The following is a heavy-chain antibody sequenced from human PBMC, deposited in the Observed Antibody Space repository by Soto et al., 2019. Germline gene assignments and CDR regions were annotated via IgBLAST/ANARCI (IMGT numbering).Heavy chain of an antibody. CDR3: ARAGTAYYDSSGYSD. CDR1: GFTFSSYA. V-gene: IGHV3-30-3*01. CDR2: ISYDGSNK. J-gene: IGHJ4*02. Sequence: QVQLVESGGGVFQPGRSLRLSCAASGFTFSSYAMHWVRLAPGKGLEWVAVISYDGSNKYYADSVKGRFTISRDNSKNTLYLQMNSLRAEDTAVYYCARAGTAYYDSSGYSDWGQGTLVTVSS. D-gene: IGHD3-22*01.